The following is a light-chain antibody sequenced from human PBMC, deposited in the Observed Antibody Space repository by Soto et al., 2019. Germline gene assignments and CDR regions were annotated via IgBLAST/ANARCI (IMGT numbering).Light chain of an antibody. CDR2: GNT. CDR1: SSDIGAGFD. Sequence: VLTQPPSVSGAPGQRVTISCTGSSSDIGAGFDVHWYQHLPGTAPKLLIYGNTNRPSGVPGRFSGSKSGTSASLVITGLQAEDEADYYCQSYENSRTGFYVFGTGTKVTVL. J-gene: IGLJ1*01. V-gene: IGLV1-40*01. CDR3: QSYENSRTGFYV.